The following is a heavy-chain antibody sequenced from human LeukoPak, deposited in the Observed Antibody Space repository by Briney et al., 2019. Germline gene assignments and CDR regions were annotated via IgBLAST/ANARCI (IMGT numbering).Heavy chain of an antibody. CDR2: IYSGGST. J-gene: IGHJ6*02. CDR1: GFTFSNYW. CDR3: ARGTKYYYYGMDV. V-gene: IGHV3-53*01. Sequence: GGSLRLSCAASGFTFSNYWMCWVRQAPGKGLEWVSVIYSGGSTYYADSVKGRFTISRDNSKNTLYLQMNSLRAEDTAVYYCARGTKYYYYGMDVWGQGTTVTVSS.